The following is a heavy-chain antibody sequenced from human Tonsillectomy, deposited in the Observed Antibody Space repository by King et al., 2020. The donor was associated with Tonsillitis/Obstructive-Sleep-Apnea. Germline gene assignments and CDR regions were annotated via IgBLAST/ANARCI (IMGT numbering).Heavy chain of an antibody. J-gene: IGHJ4*02. CDR1: GFTFSSYS. V-gene: IGHV3-48*02. CDR2: ISSSSGTI. Sequence: QLVQSGGGLVQPGGSLRLSCAASGFTFSSYSMNWVRQAPGKGLEWVSYISSSSGTIYYADSVKGRFTISRDNAKNSLHLQMNSLRDEDTAVYCCAGGYSYWGQGALVTVAA. D-gene: IGHD6-25*01. CDR3: AGGYSY.